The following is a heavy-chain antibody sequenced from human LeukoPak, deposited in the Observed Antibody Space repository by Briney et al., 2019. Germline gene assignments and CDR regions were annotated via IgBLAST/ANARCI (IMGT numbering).Heavy chain of an antibody. Sequence: GESLKISCKGSGYSFTSYWIGWVRQMPGKGLEWMGIIYPDDSDTRYSPSFQGQVTISADKSISTAYLQWSSLKASDTAMYYCARQLDCSSTSCSVGLDYWGQGTLVTVSS. J-gene: IGHJ4*02. CDR1: GYSFTSYW. D-gene: IGHD2-2*01. CDR3: ARQLDCSSTSCSVGLDY. CDR2: IYPDDSDT. V-gene: IGHV5-51*01.